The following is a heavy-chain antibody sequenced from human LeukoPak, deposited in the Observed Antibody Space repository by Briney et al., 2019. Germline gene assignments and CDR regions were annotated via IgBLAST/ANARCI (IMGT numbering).Heavy chain of an antibody. CDR3: ARDQVSPQRLGGAFDI. D-gene: IGHD5-12*01. CDR2: IYHSGST. V-gene: IGHV4-30-4*01. J-gene: IGHJ3*02. Sequence: PSETLSLTCTVPGGSISSGDYYWSWIRQPPGKGLEWIGYIYHSGSTYYNPSLKSRVTISVDRSKNQFSLKLSSVTAADTAVYYCARDQVSPQRLGGAFDIWGQGTMVTVSS. CDR1: GGSISSGDYY.